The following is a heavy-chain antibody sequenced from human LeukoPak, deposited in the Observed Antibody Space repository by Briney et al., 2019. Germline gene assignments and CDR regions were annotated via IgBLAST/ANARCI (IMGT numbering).Heavy chain of an antibody. Sequence: PGGSLRLSCSASGFTFSSYAMSWVRQAPGKGLEWVSLITSGGGSTYNADSVKGRFTISRDNSKNTLYLQMNSLRAEDTAIYYCAKDIEGGGSSGYYHYGMDVWGQGTTVTVSS. D-gene: IGHD3-22*01. CDR1: GFTFSSYA. V-gene: IGHV3-23*01. CDR2: ITSGGGST. J-gene: IGHJ6*02. CDR3: AKDIEGGGSSGYYHYGMDV.